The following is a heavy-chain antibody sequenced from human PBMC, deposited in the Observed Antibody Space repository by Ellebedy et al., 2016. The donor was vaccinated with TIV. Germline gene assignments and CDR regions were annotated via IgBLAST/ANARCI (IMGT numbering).Heavy chain of an antibody. J-gene: IGHJ4*02. V-gene: IGHV4-39*07. CDR2: INHSGST. Sequence: SETLSLTCTVSGGSISSGGYSWSWIRQPPGKGLEWIGEINHSGSTNYNPSLKSRVTISVDTSKNQFSLKLSSVTAADTAVYYCARGGYFWSGYPDYWGQGTLVTVSS. D-gene: IGHD3-3*01. CDR1: GGSISSGGYS. CDR3: ARGGYFWSGYPDY.